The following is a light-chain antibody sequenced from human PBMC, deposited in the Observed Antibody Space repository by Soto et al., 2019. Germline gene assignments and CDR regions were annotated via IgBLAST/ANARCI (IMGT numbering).Light chain of an antibody. CDR3: QQYNSYPWT. J-gene: IGKJ1*01. V-gene: IGKV1-5*01. Sequence: DIQMTQSPSTLSASVGDRVTITCRASQSSSRWLAWYQQKPGKAPTLLIYDASSLESGVPSRFSGSGSGTEVTLTISSLQPDDFATYYCQQYNSYPWTFGQGTKVEIK. CDR2: DAS. CDR1: QSSSRW.